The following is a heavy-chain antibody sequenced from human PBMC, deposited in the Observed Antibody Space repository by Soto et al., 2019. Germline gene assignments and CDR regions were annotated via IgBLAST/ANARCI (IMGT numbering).Heavy chain of an antibody. CDR3: ARAPALIWRAPHIVATSDAFDI. CDR2: ITPFNGNT. D-gene: IGHD5-12*01. V-gene: IGHV1-45*02. J-gene: IGHJ3*02. CDR1: GYTFTYRY. Sequence: ASVKVSCKASGYTFTYRYLHWVRQAPGQALEWMGWITPFNGNTNYAQKFQDRVTITRDRSMSTAYMELSSLRSEDTAMYYCARAPALIWRAPHIVATSDAFDIWGQGTMVTVSS.